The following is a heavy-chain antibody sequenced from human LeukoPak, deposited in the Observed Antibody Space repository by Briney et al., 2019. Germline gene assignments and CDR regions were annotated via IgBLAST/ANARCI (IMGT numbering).Heavy chain of an antibody. D-gene: IGHD6-19*01. Sequence: ETLSLTCTVSGGSISSYYWSWIRQPPGKGLEWIGYIYYSGSTNYNPSLKSRVTISVDTSKNQFSLKLSSVTAADTAVYYCARVPAVAGTDYYYYGMDVWGQRTTVTVSS. V-gene: IGHV4-59*01. CDR2: IYYSGST. CDR1: GGSISSYY. CDR3: ARVPAVAGTDYYYYGMDV. J-gene: IGHJ6*02.